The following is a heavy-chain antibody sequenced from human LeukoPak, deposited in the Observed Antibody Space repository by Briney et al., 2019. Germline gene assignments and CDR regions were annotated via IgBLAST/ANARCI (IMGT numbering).Heavy chain of an antibody. CDR2: INPNSGGT. Sequence: ASVKVSCKASGYTFTGYYMHWVRQAPGQGLEWMGRINPNSGGTNYAQKFQGRVTMTRDTSISTAYMELSRLRSDDTAVYYCARVGLGYCSSTSCYGVGYYYYGMDVWGQGTTVTVSS. J-gene: IGHJ6*02. D-gene: IGHD2-2*01. CDR1: GYTFTGYY. V-gene: IGHV1-2*06. CDR3: ARVGLGYCSSTSCYGVGYYYYGMDV.